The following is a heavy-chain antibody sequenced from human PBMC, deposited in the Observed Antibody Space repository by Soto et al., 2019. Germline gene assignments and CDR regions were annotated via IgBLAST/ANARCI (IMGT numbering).Heavy chain of an antibody. CDR3: AREEIVGDTNLGY. CDR1: GFTFSSYG. V-gene: IGHV3-33*01. CDR2: IWYDGSNK. Sequence: GWSLRLSCAASGFTFSSYGMHLVRQAPGKGLEWVAVIWYDGSNKYYADSVKGRFTISRDNSKNTLYLQMNSLRAEDTAVYYCAREEIVGDTNLGYWGKGTLVTVS. D-gene: IGHD1-26*01. J-gene: IGHJ4*02.